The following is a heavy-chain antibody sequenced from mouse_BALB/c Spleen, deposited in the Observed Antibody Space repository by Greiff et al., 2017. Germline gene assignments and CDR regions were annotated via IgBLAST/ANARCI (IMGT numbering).Heavy chain of an antibody. V-gene: IGHV1S26*01. CDR2: INPSSGYT. CDR1: GYTFTSYT. D-gene: IGHD2-2*01. CDR3: ARPGSDTWFAY. Sequence: QVQLKESGAELVRPGSSVKMSCKASGYTFTSYTMHWVKQRPGQGLEWIGYINPSSGYTNYNQKFKDKATLTADKSSSTAYMQLSSLTSEDSAVYYCARPGSDTWFAYWGQGTLVTVSA. J-gene: IGHJ3*01.